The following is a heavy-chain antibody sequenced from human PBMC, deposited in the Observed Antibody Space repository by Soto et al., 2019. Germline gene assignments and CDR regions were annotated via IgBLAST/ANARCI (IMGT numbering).Heavy chain of an antibody. CDR3: AKQRADFGSGSDTFYLDN. J-gene: IGHJ4*02. Sequence: EVQLLESGGGLIQPGGSLRISCLASGFTFSRNAMSWVRQAPGKGLEWVSAISGSGGTTYYADSVKGRFAVARDNSNNTLYLQMGSLSAEDTAVYYCAKQRADFGSGSDTFYLDNWGQGTLVTVSS. CDR2: ISGSGGTT. V-gene: IGHV3-23*01. D-gene: IGHD3-10*01. CDR1: GFTFSRNA.